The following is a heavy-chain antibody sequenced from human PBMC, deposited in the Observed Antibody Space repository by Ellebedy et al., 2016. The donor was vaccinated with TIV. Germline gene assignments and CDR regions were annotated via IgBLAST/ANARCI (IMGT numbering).Heavy chain of an antibody. CDR3: TRHGPPGYFDL. V-gene: IGHV3-73*01. Sequence: GESLKISCAASGFTFSGSAMHWFRQASGKGLEWVGRIRSKANSYARAYAASVKGRFTISRDDSKNTAYLQMNSLKTEDTAVYYCTRHGPPGYFDLWGRGTLVTVSS. J-gene: IGHJ2*01. D-gene: IGHD1-14*01. CDR2: IRSKANSYAR. CDR1: GFTFSGSA.